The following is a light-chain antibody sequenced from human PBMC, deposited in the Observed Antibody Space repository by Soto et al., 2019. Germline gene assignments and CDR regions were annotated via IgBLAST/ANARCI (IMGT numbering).Light chain of an antibody. CDR2: EAS. CDR1: LSISSR. J-gene: IGKJ1*01. CDR3: QRYNFYWA. V-gene: IGKV1-5*01. Sequence: DIQMTQSPSTLSASVGDRVTITCRASLSISSRLAWYQQKPGKAPKLLIYEASGLQSGVPSTFSGSGSGTEFTLTISSLQPDDLATYYCQRYNFYWALGQGTKVDIK.